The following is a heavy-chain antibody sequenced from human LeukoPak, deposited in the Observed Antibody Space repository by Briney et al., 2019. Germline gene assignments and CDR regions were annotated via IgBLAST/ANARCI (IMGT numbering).Heavy chain of an antibody. V-gene: IGHV3-74*01. CDR2: INSDGSST. J-gene: IGHJ4*02. D-gene: IGHD3-22*01. CDR3: ARNTYYYDSSGYYGSLCDY. CDR1: GFTFSSYW. Sequence: PGGSLRLSCAASGFTFSSYWMHWVRHAPGKGLVWVSRINSDGSSTIYADSVKGRFTISRDNAKNTLYLQMNSLRAEDTAVYYCARNTYYYDSSGYYGSLCDYWGQGTLVTVSS.